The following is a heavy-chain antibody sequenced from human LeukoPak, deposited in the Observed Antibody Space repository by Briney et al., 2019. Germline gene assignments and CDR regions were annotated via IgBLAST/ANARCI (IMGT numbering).Heavy chain of an antibody. V-gene: IGHV3-66*02. J-gene: IGHJ4*02. Sequence: GGSLRLSCAASGFTVSSNYMSWVRQAPGKGLEWVSVIYSGGSTYYADSVKGRFTISRDNSKNTLYLQMNSLRAEDTAVYYCARDPSYYYDSSGYFDYWGQGALVIVSS. CDR1: GFTVSSNY. CDR3: ARDPSYYYDSSGYFDY. CDR2: IYSGGST. D-gene: IGHD3-22*01.